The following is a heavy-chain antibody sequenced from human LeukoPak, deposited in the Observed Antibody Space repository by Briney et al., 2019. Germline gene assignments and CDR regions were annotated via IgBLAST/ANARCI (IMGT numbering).Heavy chain of an antibody. CDR3: ARLGPYGMNV. J-gene: IGHJ6*02. Sequence: SETLSLTCTVSGGSISSYYWSWIRQPPGKGLEWIGEINHSGSTNYNPSLKSRVTISVDTSKNQFSLRLSSVTAADTAVYYCARLGPYGMNVWGQGTTVTVSS. CDR1: GGSISSYY. V-gene: IGHV4-34*01. CDR2: INHSGST. D-gene: IGHD7-27*01.